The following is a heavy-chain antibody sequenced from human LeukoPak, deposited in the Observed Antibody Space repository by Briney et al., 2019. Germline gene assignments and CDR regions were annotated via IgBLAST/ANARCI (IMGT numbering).Heavy chain of an antibody. Sequence: GGSLRLSCAASGFTFSSYAMHWVRQAPGKGLEWVSVIYSGGSTYYADSVKGRFTISRDNSKNMLYLQMNSLRAEDTAVYYCARGTPTGYSSGWYVFDYWGQGTLVTVSS. V-gene: IGHV3-66*01. CDR2: IYSGGST. J-gene: IGHJ4*02. CDR1: GFTFSSYA. CDR3: ARGTPTGYSSGWYVFDY. D-gene: IGHD6-19*01.